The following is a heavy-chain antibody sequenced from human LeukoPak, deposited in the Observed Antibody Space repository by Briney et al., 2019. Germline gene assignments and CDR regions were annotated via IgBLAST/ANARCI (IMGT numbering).Heavy chain of an antibody. Sequence: PGGSLRLSCTASGFIFDTHTLTWVRQAPGKGLEWVASTSGSGDSTNYGDSVKGRFTISRDNFKRTVHLEMSNLRADDTAMYYCVRRAAVRGMDFWGLGTTVIVSS. CDR2: TSGSGDST. V-gene: IGHV3-23*01. J-gene: IGHJ6*02. CDR1: GFIFDTHT. CDR3: VRRAAVRGMDF.